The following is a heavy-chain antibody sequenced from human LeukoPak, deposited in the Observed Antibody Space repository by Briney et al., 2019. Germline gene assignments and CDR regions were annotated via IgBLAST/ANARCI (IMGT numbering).Heavy chain of an antibody. J-gene: IGHJ4*02. CDR1: GYTFTGYY. V-gene: IGHV1-2*06. D-gene: IGHD3-16*02. CDR3: ARERHDYVWGSYRYSIDY. CDR2: INPNSGGT. Sequence: ASVKVSCKASGYTFTGYYMHWVRQAPGQGLEWMGRINPNSGGTNYAQKFQGRVTMTRDTSISTAYMELSRLRSDDTAVYYCARERHDYVWGSYRYSIDYWGRGTLVTVSS.